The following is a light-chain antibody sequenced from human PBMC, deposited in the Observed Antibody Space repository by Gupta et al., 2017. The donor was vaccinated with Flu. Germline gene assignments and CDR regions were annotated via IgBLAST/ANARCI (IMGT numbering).Light chain of an antibody. CDR1: QGISSY. CDR2: AAS. CDR3: QQYDSYPRT. Sequence: PSSLSASTGDRVTITWRASQGISSYLAWYQQKPGKAPKLLIYAASTVQSGVPSRFSGSGSGTDFTLTISCRQSEDFATYYCQQYDSYPRTFGQGTKVEIK. V-gene: IGKV1-8*01. J-gene: IGKJ1*01.